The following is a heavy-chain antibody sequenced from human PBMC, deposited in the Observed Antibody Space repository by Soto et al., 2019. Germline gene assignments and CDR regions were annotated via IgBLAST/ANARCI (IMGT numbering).Heavy chain of an antibody. CDR1: GFTFSDHY. CDR2: TRNKANSYTT. CDR3: AREPSSSTSCYSCGY. D-gene: IGHD2-2*01. V-gene: IGHV3-72*01. Sequence: GGSLRLSCAASGFTFSDHYMDWVRQAPGKGLEWVGRTRNKANSYTTEYAASVKGRFTISRDDSKNSLYLQMNSLKTEDTAVYYCAREPSSSTSCYSCGYWGQGTLVTVSS. J-gene: IGHJ4*02.